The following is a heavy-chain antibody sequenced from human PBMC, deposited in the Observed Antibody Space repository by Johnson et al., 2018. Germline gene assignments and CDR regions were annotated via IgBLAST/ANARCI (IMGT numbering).Heavy chain of an antibody. CDR2: ISPSSGDV. CDR3: ARPSRVPGS. J-gene: IGHJ5*02. Sequence: QVQLVESGGGLVKPGGSLRLSCVASGFTFIEDYMTWIRQTPGKGLECISYISPSSGDVKYADSVRGRFTVSRDNTKNSIFLHLDSLRAEDTAVYYCARPSRVPGSWGPGTRVFVSS. V-gene: IGHV3-11*05. D-gene: IGHD3-10*01. CDR1: GFTFIEDY.